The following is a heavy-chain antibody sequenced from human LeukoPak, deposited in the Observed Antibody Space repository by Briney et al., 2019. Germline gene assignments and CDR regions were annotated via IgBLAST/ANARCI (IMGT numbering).Heavy chain of an antibody. CDR1: GYSFTSYW. CDR3: ARPVDYYGLGSYYNGGEGYFDY. V-gene: IGHV5-51*01. J-gene: IGHJ4*02. CDR2: IYPGDSDT. D-gene: IGHD3-10*01. Sequence: GESLKISCKGSGYSFTSYWIGWVRQMPGKGLEWMGIIYPGDSDTRYSPSFQGQVTISADKSISTAYLQWSSLKASDTAMYYCARPVDYYGLGSYYNGGEGYFDYWGQGTLVTVSS.